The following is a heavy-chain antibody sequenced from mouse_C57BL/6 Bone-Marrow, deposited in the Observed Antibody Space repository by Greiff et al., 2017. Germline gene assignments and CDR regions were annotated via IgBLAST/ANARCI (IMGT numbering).Heavy chain of an antibody. V-gene: IGHV1-50*01. CDR2: IDPSDSYT. CDR3: ANGVVAPYWYFDV. Sequence: VQLQQPGAELVKPGASVKLSCKASGYTFTSYWMQWVKQRPGQGLEWIGEIDPSDSYTNYNQKFKGKATLTVDTSSSTAYMQLSSLTSEDSAVYYCANGVVAPYWYFDVWGTGTTVTVSS. CDR1: GYTFTSYW. D-gene: IGHD1-1*01. J-gene: IGHJ1*03.